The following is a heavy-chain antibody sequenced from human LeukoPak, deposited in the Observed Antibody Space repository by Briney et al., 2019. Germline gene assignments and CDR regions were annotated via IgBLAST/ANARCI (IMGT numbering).Heavy chain of an antibody. D-gene: IGHD1-7*01. J-gene: IGHJ3*02. Sequence: GGSLRLSRAASGFTFSSYAMSLVRQAPGKGLEWVSAISGSGSSTYYADSVKGRFTISRDNSKNTLYLQMNSLRAEDMAVYYCAKNYEDAFDIWGQGTMVTVSS. CDR1: GFTFSSYA. CDR3: AKNYEDAFDI. CDR2: ISGSGSST. V-gene: IGHV3-23*01.